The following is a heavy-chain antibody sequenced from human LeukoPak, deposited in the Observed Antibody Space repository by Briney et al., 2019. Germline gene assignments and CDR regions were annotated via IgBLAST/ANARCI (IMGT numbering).Heavy chain of an antibody. CDR3: ARYSYGDNWFDP. J-gene: IGHJ5*02. V-gene: IGHV4-31*03. D-gene: IGHD5-18*01. Sequence: PSQTLSLTCTVSGGSLSSGGYYWSWIRQHPGKGLEWIGYIYYSGSTYYNPSLKSRVTISVDTSKNQFSLKLSSVTAADTAVYYCARYSYGDNWFDPWGQGTLVTVSS. CDR2: IYYSGST. CDR1: GGSLSSGGYY.